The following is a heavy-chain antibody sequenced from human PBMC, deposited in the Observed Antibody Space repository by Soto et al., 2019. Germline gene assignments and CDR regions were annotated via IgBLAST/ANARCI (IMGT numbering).Heavy chain of an antibody. CDR2: INADNGNT. D-gene: IGHD6-19*01. J-gene: IGHJ1*01. CDR1: GFTFSRSA. V-gene: IGHV1-3*01. CDR3: AREHHSFIAVPIL. Sequence: ASGKVSCKTSGFTFSRSAMHWVRQAPGQRLEWMGWINADNGNTKYSQKLQGRVTITTDTSTSTAYMELRSLRSGDTAVYYCAREHHSFIAVPILWGQGTMGNVSS.